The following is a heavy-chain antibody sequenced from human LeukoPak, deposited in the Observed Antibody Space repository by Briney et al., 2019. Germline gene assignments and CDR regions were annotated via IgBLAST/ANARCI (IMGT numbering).Heavy chain of an antibody. CDR1: GFTFSNYG. CDR3: AKDLSRDYGDYVVLDAFDI. V-gene: IGHV3-30*02. CDR2: IRYDGSNT. D-gene: IGHD4-17*01. Sequence: GGSLRLSCAASGFTFSNYGIYWVRQAPGKGLEWVAFIRYDGSNTYYADSVKGRFTISRDNSKNTVYLRMNSLRAEDTAVYYCAKDLSRDYGDYVVLDAFDIWGQGTVVTVSS. J-gene: IGHJ3*02.